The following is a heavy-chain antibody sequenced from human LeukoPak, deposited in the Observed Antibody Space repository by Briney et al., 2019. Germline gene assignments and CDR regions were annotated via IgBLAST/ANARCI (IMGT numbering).Heavy chain of an antibody. CDR3: ARGGGVYYYYYGMDV. CDR2: ISSSGSTI. D-gene: IGHD3-10*01. CDR1: GFTFSSYE. Sequence: PGGSLRLSCAASGFTFSSYEMNWVSQARGKGLEWVSYISSSGSTINYADSVKGRFTISRDNAKNSLYLQMNSLRAEDTAVYYCARGGGVYYYYYGMDVWGKGSTVTVSS. V-gene: IGHV3-48*03. J-gene: IGHJ6*04.